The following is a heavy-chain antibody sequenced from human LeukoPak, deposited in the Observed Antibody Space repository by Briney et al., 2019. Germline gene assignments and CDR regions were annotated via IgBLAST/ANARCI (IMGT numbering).Heavy chain of an antibody. D-gene: IGHD1-14*01. J-gene: IGHJ4*02. Sequence: SETQSLTCTVSGGSISSYFWSWVRQPAGKGLEWIGRIYTSGSTKYNPSLQSRVTMSLDTSKKQLSLNLGSVTAADTAVYYCARAGTSGGLCDYWVQGILVTVSS. CDR1: GGSISSYF. V-gene: IGHV4-4*07. CDR2: IYTSGST. CDR3: ARAGTSGGLCDY.